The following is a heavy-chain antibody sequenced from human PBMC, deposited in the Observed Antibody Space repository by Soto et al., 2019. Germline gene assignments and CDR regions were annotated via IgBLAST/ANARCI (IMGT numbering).Heavy chain of an antibody. D-gene: IGHD3-22*01. V-gene: IGHV4-39*01. CDR1: GDSITNSGYY. J-gene: IGHJ4*02. Sequence: SETLSLTCTVSGDSITNSGYYWGWVRQPPGKGLEWIGSIFYSGSTHYKPSLQSRVTISGDTSKNQFSLKLSSVTAADTAVYYCARTPDSSGYYFDYWGQGTLVTVSS. CDR2: IFYSGST. CDR3: ARTPDSSGYYFDY.